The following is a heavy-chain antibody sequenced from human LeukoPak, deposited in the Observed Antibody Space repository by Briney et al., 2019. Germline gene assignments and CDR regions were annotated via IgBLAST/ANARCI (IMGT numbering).Heavy chain of an antibody. CDR3: ARPFRDYVWGSSWWFDP. CDR1: GFTFSSYW. Sequence: GGSLRLSCAASGFTFSSYWMHWVRQAPGKGLVWVSRINSDGSSTSYADSVKGRFTISRDNAKNTLYLQMNSLRAEDTAVYYCARPFRDYVWGSSWWFDPWGQGTLVTVSS. V-gene: IGHV3-74*01. J-gene: IGHJ5*02. CDR2: INSDGSST. D-gene: IGHD3-16*01.